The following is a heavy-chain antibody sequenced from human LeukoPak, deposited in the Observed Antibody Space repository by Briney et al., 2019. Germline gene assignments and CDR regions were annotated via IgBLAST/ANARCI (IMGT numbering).Heavy chain of an antibody. Sequence: SGPTLLKPTQTLTLTCTFSGFPLITGGVGVGWVRQPPGKGLQWLALIYGNDYQHRSPFLKNRPTISKDTSTNTVVLTLTNVDPVDTATYYCVHDIPGGEGFQHWGQGTLVTVSS. J-gene: IGHJ1*01. D-gene: IGHD2-2*01. CDR3: VHDIPGGEGFQH. CDR1: GFPLITGGVG. CDR2: IYGNDYQ. V-gene: IGHV2-5*01.